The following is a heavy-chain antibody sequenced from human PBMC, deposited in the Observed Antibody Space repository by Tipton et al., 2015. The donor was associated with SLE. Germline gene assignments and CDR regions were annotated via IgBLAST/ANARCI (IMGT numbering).Heavy chain of an antibody. CDR2: ITYDGSDN. V-gene: IGHV3-33*05. D-gene: IGHD3-16*01. CDR1: GFTFSSYG. Sequence: SLRLSCAASGFTFSSYGMHWVRQAPGKGLEWVASITYDGSDNDYADSVKGRFTISRDNSKKTLYLQMNSLRVEDTAVYYCARGLGKWYFDLWGRGTLVTVSS. CDR3: ARGLGKWYFDL. J-gene: IGHJ2*01.